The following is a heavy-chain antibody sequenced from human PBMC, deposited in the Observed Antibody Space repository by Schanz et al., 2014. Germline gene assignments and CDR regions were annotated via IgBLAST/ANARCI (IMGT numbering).Heavy chain of an antibody. V-gene: IGHV1-18*01. CDR1: GYSFTTYG. CDR2: MNSKTGNT. J-gene: IGHJ6*02. CDR3: VRDAGWAFGDYHGMDV. D-gene: IGHD3-10*01. Sequence: QVQLVQSAPEVKKPGASVKVSCKASGYSFTTYGLNWVRQAPGQGPEWMGWMNSKTGNTGYAQRFQGRVTMTTDTSTSTAYMELRSLISDDTAVYYCVRDAGWAFGDYHGMDVWGQGTTVTVSS.